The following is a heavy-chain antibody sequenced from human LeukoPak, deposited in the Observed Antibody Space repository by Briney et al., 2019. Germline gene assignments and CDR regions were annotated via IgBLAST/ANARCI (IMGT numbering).Heavy chain of an antibody. V-gene: IGHV1-24*01. CDR1: GYTLTELS. D-gene: IGHD1-26*01. CDR3: ATGPAWDAEYFQH. Sequence: GASVKVSCTVSGYTLTELSMHWVRQAPGKGLEWMGGFDPEDGETIYAQKFQGRVTMTEDTSTDTAYMELSSLRSEDTAVYYCATGPAWDAEYFQHWGQGTLVTVSS. CDR2: FDPEDGET. J-gene: IGHJ1*01.